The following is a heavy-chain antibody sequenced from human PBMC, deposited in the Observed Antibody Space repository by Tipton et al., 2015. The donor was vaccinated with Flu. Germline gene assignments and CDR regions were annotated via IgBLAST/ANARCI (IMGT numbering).Heavy chain of an antibody. D-gene: IGHD3-10*01. V-gene: IGHV4-38-2*01. J-gene: IGHJ4*02. Sequence: TLSLTCAVSGYSISSNYYWGWIRQPPGKGLEWIGTIYHSGTTYYNPSLKSRLTMSVDTSNNQFSLKLNSVTAADTAVYYYARSTYYYGSGSADYWGQGTLVTVSS. CDR1: GYSISSNYY. CDR2: IYHSGTT. CDR3: ARSTYYYGSGSADY.